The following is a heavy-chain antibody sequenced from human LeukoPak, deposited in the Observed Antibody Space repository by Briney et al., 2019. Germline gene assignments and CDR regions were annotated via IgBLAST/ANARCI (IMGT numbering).Heavy chain of an antibody. V-gene: IGHV1-2*02. Sequence: ASVKVSCKASGYTFTGYYMHWVRQAPGQGLEWMGWINPNSGGTNYAQKFQGRVTMTRDTSISTAYMELSRLRSDDTAVYYCASQPLYCSSTSCYFDYWGQGTLVTVSS. CDR3: ASQPLYCSSTSCYFDY. CDR1: GYTFTGYY. J-gene: IGHJ4*02. CDR2: INPNSGGT. D-gene: IGHD2-2*01.